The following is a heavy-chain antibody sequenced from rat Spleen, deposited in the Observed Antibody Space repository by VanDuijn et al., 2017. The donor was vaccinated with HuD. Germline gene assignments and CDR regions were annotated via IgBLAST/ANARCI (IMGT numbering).Heavy chain of an antibody. CDR2: IRYDGGST. Sequence: EVQLVESGGGLVQPGRSLKLSCAASGFTFSDYIMAWVRQAPKKGLEWVATIRYDGGSTYYRDSVKGRFTISRDNAKSTLYLQMDSLRSEDTATYYCARKGYNHFFAYWGQGTLVTVSS. CDR1: GFTFSDYI. D-gene: IGHD1-5*01. CDR3: ARKGYNHFFAY. J-gene: IGHJ3*01. V-gene: IGHV5-7*01.